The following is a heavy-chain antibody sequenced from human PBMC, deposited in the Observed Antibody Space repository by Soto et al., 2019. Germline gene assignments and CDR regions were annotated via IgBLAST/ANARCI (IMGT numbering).Heavy chain of an antibody. CDR2: IYYSGST. J-gene: IGHJ4*02. D-gene: IGHD3-3*01. CDR1: GCSISSSSYY. Sequence: PSETLSLTCTVSGCSISSSSYYWGWIRQPPGKALEWIGSIYYSGSTYYNPSLKSRVTISVDTSKNQFSLKLTSVTAADTAVYYCARLEGYNFYYFDYWGQGTLVTVSS. V-gene: IGHV4-39*01. CDR3: ARLEGYNFYYFDY.